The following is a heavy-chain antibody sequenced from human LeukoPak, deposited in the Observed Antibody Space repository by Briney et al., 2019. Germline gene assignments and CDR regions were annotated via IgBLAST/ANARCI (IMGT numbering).Heavy chain of an antibody. Sequence: PGGSLRLSCAASGFTVSSNYMSWVRQPAGKGLEWVSVLYSGGATFYADSVKGRFTISRDTSKNTLYLQMNDLRADDTAVYYCTKLKGWYGEGFFDYWGQGTLVTVPS. CDR1: GFTVSSNY. CDR2: LYSGGAT. CDR3: TKLKGWYGEGFFDY. V-gene: IGHV3-53*01. D-gene: IGHD6-19*01. J-gene: IGHJ4*02.